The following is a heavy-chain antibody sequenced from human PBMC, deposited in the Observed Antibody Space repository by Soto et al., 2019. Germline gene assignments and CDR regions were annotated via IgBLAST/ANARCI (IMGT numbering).Heavy chain of an antibody. CDR1: GGCFSGYY. Sequence: SETLSLTCGVYGGCFSGYYWSWIRQPPGKGLEWIGEINHSGSTNYNPSLKSRVTISVDTSKNQFSLKLSSVTAADTAVYYCARGGKTYYYDSSGSCFDYWGQGTLVTVSS. J-gene: IGHJ4*02. CDR2: INHSGST. CDR3: ARGGKTYYYDSSGSCFDY. V-gene: IGHV4-34*01. D-gene: IGHD3-22*01.